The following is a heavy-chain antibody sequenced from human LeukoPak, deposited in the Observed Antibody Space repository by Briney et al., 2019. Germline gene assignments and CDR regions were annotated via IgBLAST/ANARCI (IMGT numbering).Heavy chain of an antibody. V-gene: IGHV1-46*01. D-gene: IGHD3-22*01. J-gene: IGHJ4*02. Sequence: ASVKVSCKASGYTFTSYYMHWVRQAPAQGLEWMGIINPSGGSTSYAQKFQGRVTMTRDTSTSTVYMELSSLRSEDTAVYYCARDRSTTYYYDSSGYRPQYFDYWGQGTLVTVSS. CDR3: ARDRSTTYYYDSSGYRPQYFDY. CDR1: GYTFTSYY. CDR2: INPSGGST.